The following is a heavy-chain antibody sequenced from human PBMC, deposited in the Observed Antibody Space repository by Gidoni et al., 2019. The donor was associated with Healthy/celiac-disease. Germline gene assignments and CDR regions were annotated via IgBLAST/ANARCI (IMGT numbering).Heavy chain of an antibody. V-gene: IGHV4-39*01. J-gene: IGHJ4*02. CDR2: IYYSGRT. CDR3: ARLDESPAMVRGVIMLHPFDY. D-gene: IGHD3-10*01. CDR1: GGSISSSSDY. Sequence: QLQLQESGPGLVKPSETLSLTCTVSGGSISSSSDYWGWIRQPPGKGLEWIGSIYYSGRTYYNPSLKSRVTISVDTSKNQFSLKLSSVTAADTAVYYCARLDESPAMVRGVIMLHPFDYWGQGTLVTVSS.